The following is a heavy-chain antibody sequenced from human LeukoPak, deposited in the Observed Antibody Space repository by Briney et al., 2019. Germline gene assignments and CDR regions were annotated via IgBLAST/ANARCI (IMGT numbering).Heavy chain of an antibody. CDR1: GGSIGSRSFY. D-gene: IGHD5-12*01. CDR3: ARRTSGGYSGYIDR. CDR2: IDHSGNT. Sequence: NPSETLSLTCNVSGGSIGSRSFYWGWIRQPPGQGLEFIGSIDHSGNTNYNSSLKSRVTISADTSRNQFSLKLRSVTAADTAVYYCARRTSGGYSGYIDRWGLGTLVTVSS. V-gene: IGHV4-39*01. J-gene: IGHJ5*02.